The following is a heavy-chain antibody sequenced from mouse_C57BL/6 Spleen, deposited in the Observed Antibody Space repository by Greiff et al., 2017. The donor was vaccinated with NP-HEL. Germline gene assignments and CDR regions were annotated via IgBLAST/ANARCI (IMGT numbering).Heavy chain of an antibody. J-gene: IGHJ3*01. D-gene: IGHD1-1*01. CDR2: INPSNGGT. CDR3: ARTGSSSAWFAY. CDR1: GYTFTSYW. V-gene: IGHV1-53*01. Sequence: VQLQQPGTELVKPGASVKLSCKASGYTFTSYWMHWVKQRPGQGLEWIGNINPSNGGTNYNEKFKSKATLTVDKSSSTAYMQLSSLTSEDSAVYYWARTGSSSAWFAYWGQGTLVTVSA.